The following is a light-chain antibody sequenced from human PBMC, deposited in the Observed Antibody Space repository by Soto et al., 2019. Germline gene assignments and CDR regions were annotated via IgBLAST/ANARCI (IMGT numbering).Light chain of an antibody. CDR3: QQYGALPPT. Sequence: EIVLTQFPGALSLSPGERVTLSCRASQTVSNTYLAWYQQKSGQAPKFLIYGASNRASGSPDRFSGSGSGTGFTLTISRLEPEDFAVYYCQQYGALPPTFGGGTKVELK. V-gene: IGKV3-20*01. CDR1: QTVSNTY. CDR2: GAS. J-gene: IGKJ4*01.